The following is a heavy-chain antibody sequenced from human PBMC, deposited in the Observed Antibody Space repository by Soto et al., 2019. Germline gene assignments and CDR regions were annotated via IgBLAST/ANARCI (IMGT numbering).Heavy chain of an antibody. CDR2: IIPILGIA. CDR3: VRYIAAAGTWDWFDP. Sequence: QVQLVQSGAEVKKPGSSVKVSCKASGGTFSSYTISWVRQAPGQGLEWMGRIIPILGIANYAQKFQGRVTITADKSTSTAYMELSSLRSEDTAVYYCVRYIAAAGTWDWFDPWGQGTLVTVSS. CDR1: GGTFSSYT. D-gene: IGHD6-13*01. J-gene: IGHJ5*02. V-gene: IGHV1-69*02.